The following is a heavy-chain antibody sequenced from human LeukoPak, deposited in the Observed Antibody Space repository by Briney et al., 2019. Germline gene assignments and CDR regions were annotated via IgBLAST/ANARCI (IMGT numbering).Heavy chain of an antibody. J-gene: IGHJ4*02. D-gene: IGHD4-17*01. CDR2: IYHSGST. CDR1: GGSISSYY. V-gene: IGHV4-59*01. CDR3: ARDRGDYVPDY. Sequence: PSDTLSLTRTVSGGSISSYYLSWIRQPPRKRLDWIGNIYHSGSTNYNPSLKSRVTISVDTSKNQFSLKLSAVTAADTVVHYCARDRGDYVPDYWGEGTLVTVSS.